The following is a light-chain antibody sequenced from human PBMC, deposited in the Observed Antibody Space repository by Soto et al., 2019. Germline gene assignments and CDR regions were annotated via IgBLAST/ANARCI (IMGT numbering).Light chain of an antibody. V-gene: IGKV1-5*01. CDR2: DAS. Sequence: DIQMTQSPSTLPASVGDRVTITCRASQSISTWLAWYQQRPGKAPNLLISDASSLESGVPSRFSGSASGTEFTLTISSLQPDDFATYYCQQYKTFSISFGGGTKVEI. J-gene: IGKJ4*01. CDR1: QSISTW. CDR3: QQYKTFSIS.